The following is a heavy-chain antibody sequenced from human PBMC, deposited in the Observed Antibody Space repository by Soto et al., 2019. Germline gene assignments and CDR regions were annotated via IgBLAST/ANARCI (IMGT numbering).Heavy chain of an antibody. D-gene: IGHD2-8*01. V-gene: IGHV3-48*02. J-gene: IGHJ5*02. Sequence: GGSLRLSCAASGFTFSSYSMNWARQAPGKGLEWIAYIVSSSTTIFYADSVKGRFTISRDNAKSSLYLQMNSLRDEDTAVYYCARDNGMAGSFDPWGQGTLVTVSS. CDR1: GFTFSSYS. CDR3: ARDNGMAGSFDP. CDR2: IVSSSTTI.